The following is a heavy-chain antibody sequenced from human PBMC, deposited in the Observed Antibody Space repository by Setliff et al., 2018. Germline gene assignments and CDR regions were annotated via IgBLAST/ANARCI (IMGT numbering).Heavy chain of an antibody. V-gene: IGHV4-39*07. D-gene: IGHD2-2*01. J-gene: IGHJ5*02. Sequence: PSETLSLTCTVSGGSISSSSYYWGWIRQPTGKGLEWLGSIYYSGRTYYNPSLKSRVTISVDTAKNQFSLKLSSVTAADTAVYYCARGPRGCSSTSCYLFWFDPWGQGTLVTSPQ. CDR3: ARGPRGCSSTSCYLFWFDP. CDR1: GGSISSSSYY. CDR2: IYYSGRT.